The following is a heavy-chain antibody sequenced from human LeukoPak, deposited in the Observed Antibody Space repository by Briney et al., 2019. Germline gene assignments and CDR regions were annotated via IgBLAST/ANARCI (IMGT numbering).Heavy chain of an antibody. CDR1: GGTFSSYA. V-gene: IGHV1-69*01. CDR2: IIPIFGTA. Sequence: SVKVSCKASGGTFSSYAISWVRQAPGQGLEWMGGIIPIFGTANYAQKFQGRVTITADESTSTAYMELSSLRSVDTAVYYCARLRLDLPPDIVVVPAAMDDYWGQGTLVTVSS. D-gene: IGHD2-2*01. CDR3: ARLRLDLPPDIVVVPAAMDDY. J-gene: IGHJ4*02.